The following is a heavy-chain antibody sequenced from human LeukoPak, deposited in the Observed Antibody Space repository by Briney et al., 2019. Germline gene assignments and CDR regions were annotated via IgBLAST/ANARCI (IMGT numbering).Heavy chain of an antibody. CDR1: GGSFSGYY. J-gene: IGHJ5*02. CDR2: INHSGST. Sequence: SETLSLTCAVYGGSFSGYYWSWIRQPPGKGLEWIGEINHSGSTNYNPSLKSRVTISVDTSMNQFSLKLSSVTAADTAVYYCARGPNGPLNWFDPWGQGTLVTVSS. V-gene: IGHV4-34*01. CDR3: ARGPNGPLNWFDP.